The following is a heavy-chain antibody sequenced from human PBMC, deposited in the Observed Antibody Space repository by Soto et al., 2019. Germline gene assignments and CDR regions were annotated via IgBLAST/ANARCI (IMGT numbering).Heavy chain of an antibody. Sequence: EVQLVESGGGLVQPGGSLSLSCAASGFTFSSAWLNWVRQAPGKGPEWVGRIKGKVHGETTDYAAPVKGRFSISRDDSSNTLHLQMNSLEIEYTAVYYCTADPHYCTGGVASWGQGALVSVSS. CDR1: GFTFSSAW. CDR3: TADPHYCTGGVAS. J-gene: IGHJ4*02. V-gene: IGHV3-15*07. CDR2: IKGKVHGETT. D-gene: IGHD2-8*02.